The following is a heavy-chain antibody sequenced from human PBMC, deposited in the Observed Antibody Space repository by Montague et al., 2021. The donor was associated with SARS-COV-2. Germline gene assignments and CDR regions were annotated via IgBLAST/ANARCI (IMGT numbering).Heavy chain of an antibody. CDR1: GFSLSTPNVG. Sequence: ALVKPTQTLTLTCTLSGFSLSTPNVGVAWIRQPPGKALEWLAVIYSNXDKRYSPSLQRRLTITKDTSRNQVVLSLTNVDPLDTATYYCAHLIRYYDIFTGIPFDDWGQGTQVTVSS. J-gene: IGHJ4*02. CDR2: IYSNXDK. D-gene: IGHD3-9*01. V-gene: IGHV2-5*01. CDR3: AHLIRYYDIFTGIPFDD.